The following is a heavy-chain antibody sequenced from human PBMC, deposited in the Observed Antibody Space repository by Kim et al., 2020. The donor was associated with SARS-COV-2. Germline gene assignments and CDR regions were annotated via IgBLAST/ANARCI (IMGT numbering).Heavy chain of an antibody. Sequence: GGSLRLSCAASGFTFSSYAMHWVRQAPGKGLEWVAVISYDGSNKYYADSVKGRFTISRDNSKNTLYLQMNSLRAEDTAVYYCARDRDGELFLSGMDVWGQGTTVTVSS. J-gene: IGHJ6*02. CDR1: GFTFSSYA. CDR2: ISYDGSNK. V-gene: IGHV3-30*04. CDR3: ARDRDGELFLSGMDV. D-gene: IGHD3-10*01.